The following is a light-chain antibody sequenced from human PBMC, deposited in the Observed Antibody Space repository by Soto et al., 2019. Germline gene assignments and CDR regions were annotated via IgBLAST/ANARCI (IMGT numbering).Light chain of an antibody. CDR2: EVS. J-gene: IGLJ2*01. Sequence: QSVLTQPPSASGSPGQSVTISCTGTSSDVGGYNYVSWYQQHPGKAPKLMIYEVSKRPSGVPDRFSGSKSGNTASLTVSVLQAEDEADYYCSSYAGSNNLVFGGGTKLNVL. V-gene: IGLV2-8*01. CDR3: SSYAGSNNLV. CDR1: SSDVGGYNY.